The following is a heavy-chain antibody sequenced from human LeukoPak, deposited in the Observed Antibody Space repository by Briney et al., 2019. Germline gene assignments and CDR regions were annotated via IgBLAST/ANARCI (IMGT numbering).Heavy chain of an antibody. J-gene: IGHJ5*02. CDR1: GFSFGTYR. CDR3: ARTDYYYSYFDP. CDR2: ISDASRNI. V-gene: IGHV3-21*01. D-gene: IGHD3-22*01. Sequence: PGGSLTLSCAPSGFSFGTYRMNWVRQAPGKGLEWVSSISDASRNIYFADSVKGRFTVSRDTAKSSLYLQMNSLRAEDTAVYYCARTDYYYSYFDPWGQGTLVTVSS.